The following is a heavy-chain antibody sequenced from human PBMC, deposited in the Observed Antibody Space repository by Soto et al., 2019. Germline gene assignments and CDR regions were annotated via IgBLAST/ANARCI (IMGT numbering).Heavy chain of an antibody. CDR3: ARLGRYYYDSSGYYTYCFDC. D-gene: IGHD3-22*01. V-gene: IGHV1-8*01. J-gene: IGHJ4*02. Sequence: ASVKVSCKASGYTFTSYDINWVRQATGQGLEWMGWMNPNSGNTGYAQKFQGRVTMTRNTSISTAYMELSSLRSEDTAVYYCARLGRYYYDSSGYYTYCFDCWGQGSLVTVSS. CDR2: MNPNSGNT. CDR1: GYTFTSYD.